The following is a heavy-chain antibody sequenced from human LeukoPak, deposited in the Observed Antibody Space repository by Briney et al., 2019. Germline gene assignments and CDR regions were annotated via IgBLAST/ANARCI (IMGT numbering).Heavy chain of an antibody. CDR1: GFTFSDYY. D-gene: IGHD6-13*01. V-gene: IGHV3-11*04. J-gene: IGHJ2*01. CDR2: ISSSGSTI. CDR3: ARAAYSSTWYSRYFDL. Sequence: GGSLRLSCAASGFTFSDYYMSWIRQAPGKGLEWVSYISSSGSTIYYADSVKGRFTISRDNAKNSLYLQMNSLRAGDTAVYYCARAAYSSTWYSRYFDLWGRGTLVTVSS.